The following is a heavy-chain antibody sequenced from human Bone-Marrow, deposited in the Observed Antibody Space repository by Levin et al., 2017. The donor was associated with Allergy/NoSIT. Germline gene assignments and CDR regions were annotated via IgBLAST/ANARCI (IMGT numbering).Heavy chain of an antibody. V-gene: IGHV3-33*01. J-gene: IGHJ4*02. CDR1: GFTLTSYG. D-gene: IGHD3-22*01. CDR2: IWYHGNRE. Sequence: GGSLRLSCTVSGFTLTSYGMHWVRQAPGKGLEWVAVIWYHGNREDYADAVKGRFIGSRDTSKNTVYLYMNSLRADDTAVYYCARDDDTNGHYSRLNYWGQGTLVTVSP. CDR3: ARDDDTNGHYSRLNY.